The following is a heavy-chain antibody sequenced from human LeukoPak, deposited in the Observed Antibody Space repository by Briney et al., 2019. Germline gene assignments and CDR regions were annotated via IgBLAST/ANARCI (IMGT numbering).Heavy chain of an antibody. V-gene: IGHV1-8*01. J-gene: IGHJ4*02. CDR2: MNPNSGNT. CDR3: ARGTKLKRWLQLLYYFDY. CDR1: GYTFTSYD. D-gene: IGHD5-24*01. Sequence: ASVNVSCKASGYTFTSYDINWVRQAAGQRLEWMGWMNPNSGNTGYAQKFQGRVTMTRNTSISTAYMELSSLRSEDTAVYYCARGTKLKRWLQLLYYFDYWGQGTLVTVSS.